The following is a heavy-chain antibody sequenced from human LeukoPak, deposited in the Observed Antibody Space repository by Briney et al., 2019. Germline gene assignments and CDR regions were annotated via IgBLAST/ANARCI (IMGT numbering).Heavy chain of an antibody. D-gene: IGHD1-14*01. V-gene: IGHV4-39*01. CDR2: TFYSGST. CDR3: ARQAYNSLDY. Sequence: SETLSLTCTVSGGSISSSSYHWGWIRQPPGKGLEWIGSTFYSGSTYYNPSLKSRVTISVDTSKNQFSLKLSSVTAADTAVYYCARQAYNSLDYWGQGTLVTVSS. J-gene: IGHJ4*02. CDR1: GGSISSSSYH.